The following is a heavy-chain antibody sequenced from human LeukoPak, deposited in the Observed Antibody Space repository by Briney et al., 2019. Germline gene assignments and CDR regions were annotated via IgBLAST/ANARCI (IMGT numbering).Heavy chain of an antibody. J-gene: IGHJ4*02. V-gene: IGHV3-74*03. D-gene: IGHD2-15*01. CDR3: AKQLGYCSDGSCYFPY. CDR2: ISSDGSSK. CDR1: GFTFSSYW. Sequence: GGSLRLSCVASGFTFSSYWMHWVRQAPGKGLVWVSRISSDGSSKTYADSVKGRFTISRDNAKNTLYLQMNSLRAEDTAVYYCAKQLGYCSDGSCYFPYWGQGTLVTVSS.